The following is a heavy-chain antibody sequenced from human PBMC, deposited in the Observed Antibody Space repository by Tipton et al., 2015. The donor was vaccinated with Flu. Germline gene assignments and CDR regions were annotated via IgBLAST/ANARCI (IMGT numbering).Heavy chain of an antibody. Sequence: RSLRLSCSSSGFSFEDYTMSWVRQAPGGGLEWVGFIRSKSFGGTTEYAASVKGRFNISRDDSKSILYLHLNSLKTEDTAIYYCTRDFTGGDYSGMYDPWGQGTLVTVSS. CDR1: GFSFEDYT. J-gene: IGHJ5*02. CDR3: TRDFTGGDYSGMYDP. V-gene: IGHV3-49*04. D-gene: IGHD4-17*01. CDR2: IRSKSFGGTT.